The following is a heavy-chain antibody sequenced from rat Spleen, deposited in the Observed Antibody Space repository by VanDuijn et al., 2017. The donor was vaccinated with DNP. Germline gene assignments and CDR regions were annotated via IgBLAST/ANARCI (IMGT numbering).Heavy chain of an antibody. V-gene: IGHV5-58*01. CDR3: AKDRDGGFAMDA. D-gene: IGHD1-11*01. Sequence: EVQLVESGGGLVQPGRSLKLSCAASGLTFNNHDMAWIRQAPGKGLEWVASINTDGGTTYYPDSVKGRFTICRDNAENNLYLQMNSLRSEDTATYYCAKDRDGGFAMDAWGQGTSVTVSS. CDR1: GLTFNNHD. J-gene: IGHJ4*01. CDR2: INTDGGTT.